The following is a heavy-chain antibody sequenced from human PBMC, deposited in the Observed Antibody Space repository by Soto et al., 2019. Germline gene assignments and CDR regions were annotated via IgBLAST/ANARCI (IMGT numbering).Heavy chain of an antibody. CDR1: GASISSGGYY. Sequence: QVQLQESGPGLVKPSQTLSLTCTVSGASISSGGYYWNWIRQHPGTGLEWIGYIYYSGSTYYNPSLKSRVTISVDTSKNEFSLKLSSVTAADTAVYYCARDGRGRGIAVAGRFWYFDLWGRGTLVTVSS. V-gene: IGHV4-31*03. D-gene: IGHD6-19*01. J-gene: IGHJ2*01. CDR3: ARDGRGRGIAVAGRFWYFDL. CDR2: IYYSGST.